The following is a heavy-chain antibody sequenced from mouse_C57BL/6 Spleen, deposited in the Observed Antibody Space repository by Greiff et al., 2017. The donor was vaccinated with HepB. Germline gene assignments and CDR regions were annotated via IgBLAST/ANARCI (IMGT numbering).Heavy chain of an antibody. D-gene: IGHD2-4*01. CDR2: INPYNGDT. CDR1: GYSFTGYF. Sequence: VQLQQSGPELVKPGDSVKISCKASGYSFTGYFMNWVMQSHGKSLEWIGRINPYNGDTFYNQKFKGKATLTVDKSSSTAHMELRSLTSEDSAVYYCARYYDYAYAMDYWGQGTSVTVSS. V-gene: IGHV1-20*01. CDR3: ARYYDYAYAMDY. J-gene: IGHJ4*01.